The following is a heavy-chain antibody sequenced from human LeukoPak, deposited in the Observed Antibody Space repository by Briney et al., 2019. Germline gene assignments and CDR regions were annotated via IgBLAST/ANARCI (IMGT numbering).Heavy chain of an antibody. D-gene: IGHD7-27*01. CDR1: GYTFTGYY. Sequence: GASVKVSCRASGYTFTGYYMHWVRQAPGQGLEWMGWIIPNSGGTNYAQKFQGRVTMTRDTSISTAYMELSRLRSDDTAVYYCARDRVKWGPRQDWFDPWGQGTLVTVSS. J-gene: IGHJ5*02. V-gene: IGHV1-2*02. CDR3: ARDRVKWGPRQDWFDP. CDR2: IIPNSGGT.